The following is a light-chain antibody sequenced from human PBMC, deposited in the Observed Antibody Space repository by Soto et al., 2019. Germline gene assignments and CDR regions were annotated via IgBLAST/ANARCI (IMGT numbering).Light chain of an antibody. CDR3: SSYISSNSLV. CDR2: DVS. Sequence: QSALTQPASVSGSPGQSITISCTGTSSDVGGYNYVSWYQQHPGKAPKLMIYDVSNRPSGVSNRFSGSKSGNTASLTISGLQAEDEADYYCSSYISSNSLVFGGGTKLTVL. CDR1: SSDVGGYNY. V-gene: IGLV2-14*01. J-gene: IGLJ3*02.